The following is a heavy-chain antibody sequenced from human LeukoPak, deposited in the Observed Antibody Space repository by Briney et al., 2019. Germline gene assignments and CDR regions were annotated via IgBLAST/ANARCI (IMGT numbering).Heavy chain of an antibody. CDR3: ARGPLEDIVVVPAGYFDY. V-gene: IGHV4-34*01. CDR2: INQRRSL. CDR1: GGSLSGYA. D-gene: IGHD2-2*01. J-gene: IGHJ4*02. Sequence: PSETLSLTCAVYGGSLSGYAWSWIRQPPGKGLEWIGEINQRRSLKYNPSLESRVTISVDSSKNQFSLKLSSVTAADTAVYYCARGPLEDIVVVPAGYFDYWGQGTLVTVSS.